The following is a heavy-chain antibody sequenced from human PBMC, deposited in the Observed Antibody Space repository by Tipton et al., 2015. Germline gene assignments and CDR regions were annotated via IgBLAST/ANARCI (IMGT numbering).Heavy chain of an antibody. CDR1: GYSISSGYY. V-gene: IGHV4-38-2*01. D-gene: IGHD2-15*01. J-gene: IGHJ4*02. Sequence: TLSLTCDVSGYSISSGYYWGWIRQPPGKGLEWIGSIFHRGDTNYNPSLKSRVTISVDTSKNQFSLTLNSVAAADTAVYYCAAFCYGGNCPDYWGQGTLVIVSA. CDR3: AAFCYGGNCPDY. CDR2: IFHRGDT.